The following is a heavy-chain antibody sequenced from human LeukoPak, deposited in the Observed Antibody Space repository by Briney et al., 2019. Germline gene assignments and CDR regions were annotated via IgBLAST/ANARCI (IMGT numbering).Heavy chain of an antibody. Sequence: GGSLRLSCAASGFSFSGYSMNWVRQAPGKGLEWVSSISSGSTYIYYADSVKGRFTISRDNAKNSLYLQMNSLRAEDTAVYYCARDYYDSSGYSPWGQGTLVTVSS. J-gene: IGHJ5*02. D-gene: IGHD3-22*01. V-gene: IGHV3-21*01. CDR1: GFSFSGYS. CDR2: ISSGSTYI. CDR3: ARDYYDSSGYSP.